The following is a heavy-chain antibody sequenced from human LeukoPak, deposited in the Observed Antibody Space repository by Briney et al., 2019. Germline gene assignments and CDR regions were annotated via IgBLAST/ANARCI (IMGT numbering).Heavy chain of an antibody. CDR3: TVGYLIDAFDI. V-gene: IGHV3-21*01. CDR1: GFTFSSYS. D-gene: IGHD4-11*01. CDR2: ISSSSSYI. J-gene: IGHJ3*02. Sequence: PGGSLRLSCAASGFTFSSYSMNWVRQAPGKGLEWVSSISSSSSYIYYADSVKGRFTISRDNAKNSLYLQMNSLKPEDTAVYYCTVGYLIDAFDIWGQGTMVTVSS.